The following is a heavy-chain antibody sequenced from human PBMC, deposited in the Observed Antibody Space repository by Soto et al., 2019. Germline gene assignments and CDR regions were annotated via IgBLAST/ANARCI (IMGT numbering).Heavy chain of an antibody. Sequence: SETLSLTCTVSGVSISFYYWSWIRQPPGKGLEWIAYIDSSGSTKYNPPLKSRVTISLDTSRNQLSLKLNSVTAADTAVYYCAREGYSSRWNPIDYWGQGTQVTVSS. V-gene: IGHV4-59*01. CDR3: AREGYSSRWNPIDY. J-gene: IGHJ4*02. CDR2: IDSSGST. CDR1: GVSISFYY. D-gene: IGHD6-13*01.